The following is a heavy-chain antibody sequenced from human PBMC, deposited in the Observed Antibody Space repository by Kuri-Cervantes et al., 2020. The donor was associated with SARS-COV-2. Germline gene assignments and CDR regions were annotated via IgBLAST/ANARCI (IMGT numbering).Heavy chain of an antibody. D-gene: IGHD3-3*01. J-gene: IGHJ4*02. CDR2: ISSSSSYI. V-gene: IGHV3-21*01. CDR3: AREGAYDFWSIDY. CDR1: GFTFSSYG. Sequence: GESLKISCAASGFTFSSYGMHWVRQAPGKGLEWVSSISSSSSYIYYADSVKGRFTISRDNAKNSLYLQMNGLRAEDTAVYYCAREGAYDFWSIDYWGQGTLVTVSS.